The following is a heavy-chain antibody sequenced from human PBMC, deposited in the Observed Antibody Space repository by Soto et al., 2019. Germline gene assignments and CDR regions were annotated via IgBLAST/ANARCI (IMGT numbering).Heavy chain of an antibody. Sequence: NPSETLSLTCAVYGGSFSGYYWSWIRQPPGKGLEWIGEINHSGSTNYNPSLKSRVTISVDTSKNQFSLKLSSVTAADTAVYYCARVVSQHSNTYYFDYWGQGTLVTVS. CDR2: INHSGST. V-gene: IGHV4-34*01. J-gene: IGHJ4*02. CDR3: ARVVSQHSNTYYFDY. D-gene: IGHD6-13*01. CDR1: GGSFSGYY.